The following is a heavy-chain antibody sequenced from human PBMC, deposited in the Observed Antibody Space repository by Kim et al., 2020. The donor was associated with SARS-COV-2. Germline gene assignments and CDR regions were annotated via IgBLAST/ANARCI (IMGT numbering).Heavy chain of an antibody. J-gene: IGHJ4*02. D-gene: IGHD6-19*01. V-gene: IGHV3-30*04. CDR3: ARCPIAVAGLYYFDH. CDR2: ISYDGSNK. Sequence: GGSLRLSCAASGFTFSSYAMHWVRQAPGKGLEWVAVISYDGSNKYYADSVKGRFTISRDNSKNTLYLQMNSLRAEDTAVYYCARCPIAVAGLYYFDHWGQGTLVTVSS. CDR1: GFTFSSYA.